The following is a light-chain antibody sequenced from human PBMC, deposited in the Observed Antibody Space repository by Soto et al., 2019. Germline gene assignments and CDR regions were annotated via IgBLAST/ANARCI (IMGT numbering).Light chain of an antibody. CDR3: CSYSGSNTLVV. CDR1: SSDVGGYNF. V-gene: IGLV2-14*03. J-gene: IGLJ2*01. CDR2: DVN. Sequence: QSVLTQPASVSGSPGQSITISCTGTSSDVGGYNFVSWYQQHPGKAPRLMIFDVNNRPSGVSTRFSGSKSGNTASLTISGLQAEDEADYYCCSYSGSNTLVVFGGGTKLTV.